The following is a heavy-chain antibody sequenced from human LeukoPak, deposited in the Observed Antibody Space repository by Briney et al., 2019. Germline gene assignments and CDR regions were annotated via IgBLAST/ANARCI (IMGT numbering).Heavy chain of an antibody. J-gene: IGHJ4*02. CDR3: ARHRLEVDFFDY. CDR2: IFPFDSDT. D-gene: IGHD2-15*01. V-gene: IGHV5-51*01. Sequence: RGESLKISCQGSGGTFATYWIAWVRQMPGKGLELMGSIFPFDSDTRYSPSFQGQVTFSADKSINTAYLQWSSLKASDTAMYYCARHRLEVDFFDYWGQGTVVTVSS. CDR1: GGTFATYW.